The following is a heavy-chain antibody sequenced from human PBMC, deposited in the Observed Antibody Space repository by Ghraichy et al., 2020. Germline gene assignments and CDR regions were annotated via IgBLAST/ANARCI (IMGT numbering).Heavy chain of an antibody. CDR2: IDWDDDK. D-gene: IGHD5-12*01. J-gene: IGHJ4*02. CDR1: GFSLTTSGMC. Sequence: SGPTLVKPTQTLTLTCIFSGFSLTTSGMCVSWIRQPPGKALEWLARIDWDDDKYYSTSLKTRLTISKDTSKNQVVLTMTNMDPVDTATYYCARMPWIRGGGYYFDYWGQGTLVTVSS. CDR3: ARMPWIRGGGYYFDY. V-gene: IGHV2-70*11.